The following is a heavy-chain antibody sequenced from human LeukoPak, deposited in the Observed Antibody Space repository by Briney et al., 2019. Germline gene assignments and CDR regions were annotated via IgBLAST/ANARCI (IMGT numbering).Heavy chain of an antibody. CDR2: IVVGSGNT. CDR3: AADVIPGPKGFDP. CDR1: GFTFTSFA. Sequence: GASVKVSCKASGFTFTSFAIQWVRQARGQRLEWMGWIVVGSGNTKYAQKFQGRVTITRDMSTSTAYMELNSLRSEDSAVYYCAADVIPGPKGFDPWGQGTLVTVSS. D-gene: IGHD2-21*01. V-gene: IGHV1-58*02. J-gene: IGHJ5*02.